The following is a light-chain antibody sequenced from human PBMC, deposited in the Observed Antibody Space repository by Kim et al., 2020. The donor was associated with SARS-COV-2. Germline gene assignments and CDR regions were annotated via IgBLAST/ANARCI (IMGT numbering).Light chain of an antibody. V-gene: IGLV2-8*01. CDR2: ANS. J-gene: IGLJ3*02. CDR3: NSYAGSTNRWV. CDR1: SCNIGDGSD. Sequence: QSALTQPPAASGAPGQRVTISCTGTSCNIGDGSDVHWYQQHPGKAPKLLIYANSKRPSGVPDRFSGSKSGNTASLAISGLQAEDEADYYCNSYAGSTNRWVFGGGTQLTVL.